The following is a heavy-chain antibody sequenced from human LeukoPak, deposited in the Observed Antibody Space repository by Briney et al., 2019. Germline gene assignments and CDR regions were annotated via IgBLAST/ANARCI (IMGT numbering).Heavy chain of an antibody. Sequence: SETLSLTCTVSGGSVSSGSYYWSWIRQPPGKGLEWIGYIYYSGSTNYNPSLKSRVTISVDTSKNQFSLKLSSVTAADTAVYYCARARVRWFDPWGQGTLVTVSS. CDR2: IYYSGST. D-gene: IGHD1-1*01. V-gene: IGHV4-61*01. CDR3: ARARVRWFDP. J-gene: IGHJ5*02. CDR1: GGSVSSGSYY.